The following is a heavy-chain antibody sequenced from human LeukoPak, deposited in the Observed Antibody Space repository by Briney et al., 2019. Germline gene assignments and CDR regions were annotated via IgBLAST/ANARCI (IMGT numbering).Heavy chain of an antibody. J-gene: IGHJ4*02. CDR1: GFTFVSYS. Sequence: GMSLRLSCEGSGFTFVSYSLHWVRQAPGKGLEWVSSSSSGSTYIYYADSVRGRFTMSRDNARNSLYLQVNCLRPEDTAVYYCARSVGVAGGFDYWGQGTLVTVSS. D-gene: IGHD6-19*01. CDR2: SSSGSTYI. CDR3: ARSVGVAGGFDY. V-gene: IGHV3-21*01.